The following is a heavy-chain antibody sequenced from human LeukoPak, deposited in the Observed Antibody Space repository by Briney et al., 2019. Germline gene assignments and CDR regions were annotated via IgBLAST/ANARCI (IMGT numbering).Heavy chain of an antibody. Sequence: GGSLRLSCAASGFTFSNAWMKWVRQAPGKGLEWVARIKTKTEGGTTDYTAPVKGRFTISRDDSRNMLFLQMDSLKTEDTAVYYCDTDAWYADYDYWGQGTRVTVSS. CDR2: IKTKTEGGTT. V-gene: IGHV3-15*07. J-gene: IGHJ4*02. CDR3: DTDAWYADYDY. CDR1: GFTFSNAW. D-gene: IGHD2-15*01.